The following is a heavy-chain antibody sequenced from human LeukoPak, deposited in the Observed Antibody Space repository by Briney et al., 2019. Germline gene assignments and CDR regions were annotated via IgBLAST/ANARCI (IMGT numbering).Heavy chain of an antibody. D-gene: IGHD2-21*02. CDR3: ARLSDFNFDY. CDR2: IYPADSDT. Sequence: GESLKISGKCSVYSFTGYWIGWVRQMPGKGLECMGIIYPADSDTTYSPSFQGQVTISADKSISTTYLQWSSLKASDTAMYYCARLSDFNFDYWGQGTLVTVSS. J-gene: IGHJ4*02. V-gene: IGHV5-51*01. CDR1: VYSFTGYW.